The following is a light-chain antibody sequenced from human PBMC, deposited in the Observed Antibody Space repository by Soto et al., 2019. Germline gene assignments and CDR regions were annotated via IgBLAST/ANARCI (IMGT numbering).Light chain of an antibody. CDR2: EVS. Sequence: QSALTQPASVSGSPGQSITISCTGTSSDVGGYNYVSWYQQHPGKAPKLMIYEVSNRPSGVSNRFSGSKSGNTASLTISGLQAEDEADYYYSSYTTISTLEVFGGGTQLTVL. J-gene: IGLJ7*01. V-gene: IGLV2-14*01. CDR1: SSDVGGYNY. CDR3: SSYTTISTLEV.